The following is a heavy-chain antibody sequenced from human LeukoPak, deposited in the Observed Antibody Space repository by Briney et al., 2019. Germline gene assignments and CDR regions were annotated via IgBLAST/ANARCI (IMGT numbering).Heavy chain of an antibody. D-gene: IGHD1-7*01. J-gene: IGHJ4*02. Sequence: PSETLSLTCTVSGDSIIGYYWGWIRQPPGKGLEWIGNIYYTGNTYYNSSLKSRVTISVDTSKNQFSLKLSSVTAADTAVYYCAGWAGTTRRYFDYWGQGTLVTVSS. CDR2: IYYTGNT. V-gene: IGHV4-39*07. CDR1: GDSIIGYY. CDR3: AGWAGTTRRYFDY.